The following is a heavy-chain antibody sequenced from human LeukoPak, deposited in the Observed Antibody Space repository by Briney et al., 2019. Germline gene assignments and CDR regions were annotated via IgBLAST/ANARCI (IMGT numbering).Heavy chain of an antibody. J-gene: IGHJ4*02. CDR1: GGSISSYY. V-gene: IGHV4-59*01. Sequence: SETLSVTCTVSGGSISSYYWSWIRQPPGKGLEWIGYIYYSGSTNYNPSLKSRVTISVDTSKIQLYLKLSSVTAADTAVYYYARGGNLRSPPKYWGQGTLVTVSS. CDR2: IYYSGST. CDR3: ARGGNLRSPPKY. D-gene: IGHD3-3*01.